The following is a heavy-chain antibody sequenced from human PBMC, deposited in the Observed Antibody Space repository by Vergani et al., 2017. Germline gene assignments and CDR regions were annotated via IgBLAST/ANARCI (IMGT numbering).Heavy chain of an antibody. J-gene: IGHJ4*02. CDR2: INHSGST. V-gene: IGHV4-34*01. CDR1: GESFSGYY. CDR3: ARGGYITEAGYMRRARGQKFDY. D-gene: IGHD2-15*01. Sequence: QVQLQQWGAGLLKPSETLSLTCAVYGESFSGYYWSWIRQPPGKGLEWIGEINHSGSTNYTPSLRSRVTISVDTSKNQFSLKLSSVTAADTAVYYCARGGYITEAGYMRRARGQKFDYWGQGTLVSVSS.